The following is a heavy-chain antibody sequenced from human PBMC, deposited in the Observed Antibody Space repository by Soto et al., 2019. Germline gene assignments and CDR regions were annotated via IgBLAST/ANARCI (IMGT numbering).Heavy chain of an antibody. CDR3: ARVLGYSSSYS. Sequence: PSETLSLTCTVPGGSIRSYYWSWIRLPAGKGLDWIGRIYTSGSTNHNPSLKSPVTMALDTSKNQFSLNLSSVTAADSAVYYCARVLGYSSSYSRGQRDLVTVAA. CDR1: GGSIRSYY. V-gene: IGHV4-4*07. CDR2: IYTSGST. D-gene: IGHD6-6*01. J-gene: IGHJ5*01.